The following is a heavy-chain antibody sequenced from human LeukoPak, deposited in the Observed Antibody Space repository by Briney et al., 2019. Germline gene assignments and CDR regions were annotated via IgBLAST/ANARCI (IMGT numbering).Heavy chain of an antibody. CDR2: ISGNGGRT. J-gene: IGHJ4*02. CDR1: GFTFSILD. D-gene: IGHD5-18*01. V-gene: IGHV3-23*01. CDR3: AREGAAMAFDY. Sequence: GGSLRLSCAASGFTFSILDMSWVRQAPGKGLEWVSAISGNGGRTYYADSVKGRFTISRDNAKNSLYLQMNSLRAEDTAVYYCAREGAAMAFDYWGQGTLVTVSS.